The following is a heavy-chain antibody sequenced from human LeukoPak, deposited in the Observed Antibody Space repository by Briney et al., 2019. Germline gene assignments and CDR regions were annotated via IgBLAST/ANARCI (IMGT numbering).Heavy chain of an antibody. Sequence: VASVKVSCKASGYTFTSYYMHWVRQAPGQGLEWMGIINPSGGSTSYAQKFQGRVTMTRDTSTSTVYMELSSLRSEDTAVYYCARDAEGLDSSGRGGFDYWGQGTLVTVSS. V-gene: IGHV1-46*01. CDR2: INPSGGST. D-gene: IGHD6-19*01. CDR3: ARDAEGLDSSGRGGFDY. J-gene: IGHJ4*02. CDR1: GYTFTSYY.